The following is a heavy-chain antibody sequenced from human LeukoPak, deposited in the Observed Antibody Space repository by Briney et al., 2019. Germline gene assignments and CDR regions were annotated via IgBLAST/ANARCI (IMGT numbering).Heavy chain of an antibody. CDR1: GFTFSSYA. Sequence: GRSLRLSCAASGFTFSSYAMHWVRQAPGKGLEWVAVISYDGSNKYYADSVKGRFTISRDNSKNTLYLQMNSLRAEDTAVYYCAKDPRDIVVVVAADYWGQGTLVTVSS. J-gene: IGHJ4*02. D-gene: IGHD2-15*01. CDR2: ISYDGSNK. V-gene: IGHV3-30-3*01. CDR3: AKDPRDIVVVVAADY.